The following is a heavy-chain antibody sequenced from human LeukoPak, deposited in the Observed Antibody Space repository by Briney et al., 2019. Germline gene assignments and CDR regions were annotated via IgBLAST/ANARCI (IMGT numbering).Heavy chain of an antibody. Sequence: GGSLRLSCAASGFTFSSYGMHWVRQAPGKGLEWVAFIRYDGSNKYYADSVKGRFTISRDSSKNTLYLQMNSLRAEDTAVYYCAKDRAFGGVIVLFDYWGQGTLVTVSS. CDR3: AKDRAFGGVIVLFDY. CDR2: IRYDGSNK. CDR1: GFTFSSYG. D-gene: IGHD3-16*02. V-gene: IGHV3-30*02. J-gene: IGHJ4*02.